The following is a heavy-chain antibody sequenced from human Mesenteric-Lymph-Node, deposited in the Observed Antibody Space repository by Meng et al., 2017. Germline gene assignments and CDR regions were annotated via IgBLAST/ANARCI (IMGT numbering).Heavy chain of an antibody. CDR3: ARDKAIAAANDY. CDR1: GGSISSYY. CDR2: IYYSGST. Sequence: SETLSLTCTVSGGSISSYYWSWIRQPPGKGLEWIGYIYYSGSTNYNPSLKSRVTISVDTSKNQFSLKLSSVTAADTAVYYCARDKAIAAANDYWGQGTLVTVSS. J-gene: IGHJ4*02. D-gene: IGHD6-13*01. V-gene: IGHV4-59*12.